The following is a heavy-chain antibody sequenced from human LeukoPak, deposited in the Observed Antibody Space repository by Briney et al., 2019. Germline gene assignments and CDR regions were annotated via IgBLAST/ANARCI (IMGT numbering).Heavy chain of an antibody. V-gene: IGHV3-30*04. CDR2: ISYDGSNK. CDR3: ASDYDIFTGYSITSGFDY. D-gene: IGHD3-9*01. CDR1: GFTFSSYA. J-gene: IGHJ4*02. Sequence: GGSLRLSCAASGFTFSSYAMHWVRQAPGKGLEWVAVISYDGSNKYYADSVKGRFTISRDNSKNTLYLQMNSLRAEDTAVYYCASDYDIFTGYSITSGFDYWGQGTLVTVSS.